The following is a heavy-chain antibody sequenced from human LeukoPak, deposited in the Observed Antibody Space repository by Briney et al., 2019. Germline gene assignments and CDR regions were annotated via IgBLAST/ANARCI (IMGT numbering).Heavy chain of an antibody. V-gene: IGHV3-53*01. CDR3: AKGDPNSGYLH. CDR2: IYSGGST. CDR1: GFTVSSNY. D-gene: IGHD3-22*01. Sequence: GGSLRLSCAASGFTVSSNYMSWVRQAPGKGLEWVSVIYSGGSTYYADSVKGRFTISRDNSKNTLYLQITSLRAEDTAAYFCAKGDPNSGYLHWGQGTLVTVSS. J-gene: IGHJ4*02.